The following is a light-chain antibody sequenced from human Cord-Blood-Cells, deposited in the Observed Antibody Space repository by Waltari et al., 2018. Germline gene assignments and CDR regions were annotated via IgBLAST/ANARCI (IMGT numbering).Light chain of an antibody. V-gene: IGKV3-11*01. CDR2: DAS. CDR3: QQRSNWLT. CDR1: QSVSSY. J-gene: IGKJ4*01. Sequence: EIVLTQSPATLSLSPGERATLSCRASQSVSSYLAWYQQKPGQAPRLRIYDASNRATGIPARCSGSGSGTDFTLTISSLEPEDFAVYYCQQRSNWLTFGGGTKVEIK.